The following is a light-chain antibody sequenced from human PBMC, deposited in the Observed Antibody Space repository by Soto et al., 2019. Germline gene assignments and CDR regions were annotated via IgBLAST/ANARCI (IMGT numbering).Light chain of an antibody. CDR1: SSDIGGYNS. J-gene: IGLJ2*01. CDR2: DVS. Sequence: QSALTQPSSASGSPGQSVTISCTGTSSDIGGYNSVSWYQQHPGKAPKLMIYDVSKRPSGVPDRFSGSKSGNTASLTISGLQAEDEADYYCCSYADSNNLVFGGGTKLTVL. V-gene: IGLV2-8*01. CDR3: CSYADSNNLV.